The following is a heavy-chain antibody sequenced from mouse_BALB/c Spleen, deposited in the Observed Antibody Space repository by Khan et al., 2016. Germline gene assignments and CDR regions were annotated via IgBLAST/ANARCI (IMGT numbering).Heavy chain of an antibody. J-gene: IGHJ2*01. Sequence: QVRLQRSGAELAKPGASVKMSCKTSGYTFTTYWMHWVKQRPGQGLEWIGYINPTSGHTDYNEKFKDKATLSADKSSSTAYMQLSSLTSEDSAVYYCTRDRIDYWGQGTTLTVSS. V-gene: IGHV1-7*01. CDR3: TRDRIDY. CDR2: INPTSGHT. CDR1: GYTFTTYW.